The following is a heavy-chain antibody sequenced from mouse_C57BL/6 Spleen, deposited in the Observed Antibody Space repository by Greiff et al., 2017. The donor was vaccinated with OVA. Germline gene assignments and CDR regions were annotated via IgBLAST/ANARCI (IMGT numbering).Heavy chain of an antibody. Sequence: VQLKESGGGLVKPGGSLKLSCAASGFTFSSYAMSWVRQTPEKRLEWVATISDGGSYTYYPDNVKGRFTISRDNAKNNLYLQMSHLKSEDTAMYYCARDSDPQLGAMDYWGQGTSVTVSS. J-gene: IGHJ4*01. CDR2: ISDGGSYT. D-gene: IGHD3-1*01. CDR3: ARDSDPQLGAMDY. V-gene: IGHV5-4*01. CDR1: GFTFSSYA.